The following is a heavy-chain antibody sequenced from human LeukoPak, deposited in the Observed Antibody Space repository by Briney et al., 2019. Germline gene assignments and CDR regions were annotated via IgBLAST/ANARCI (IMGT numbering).Heavy chain of an antibody. J-gene: IGHJ3*02. Sequence: PSETLSLTCTVSGCSISSYYWSWIRQPPGKGLEWIGYIYYSGSTNYNPSLKSRVTISVDTSKNQFSLKLSSVTAADTAVYYCARDYYDSSGYDAFDIWGQGTMATVSS. D-gene: IGHD3-22*01. CDR3: ARDYYDSSGYDAFDI. V-gene: IGHV4-59*01. CDR2: IYYSGST. CDR1: GCSISSYY.